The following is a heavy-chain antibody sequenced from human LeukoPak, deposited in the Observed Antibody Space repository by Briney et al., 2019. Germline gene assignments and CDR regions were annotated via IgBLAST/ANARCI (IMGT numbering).Heavy chain of an antibody. J-gene: IGHJ4*02. CDR3: ARTLLIYFDA. D-gene: IGHD1-26*01. CDR2: ISSSGNTK. CDR1: GLTFSSYE. V-gene: IGHV3-48*03. Sequence: PGGSLRLSCAVSGLTFSSYEINWVRQAPGKGLEWVSYISSSGNTKHYGDSVKGRFTISRDNAKNSLYLQMNSLRAEDTAVYYCARTLLIYFDAWGQGTLVTVSS.